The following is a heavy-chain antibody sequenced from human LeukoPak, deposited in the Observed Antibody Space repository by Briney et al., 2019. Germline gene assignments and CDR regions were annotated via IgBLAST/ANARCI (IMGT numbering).Heavy chain of an antibody. V-gene: IGHV3-66*02. CDR1: GFTFSNNS. D-gene: IGHD2/OR15-2a*01. CDR2: IYSGGAT. CDR3: ARGVPSPFPDPFDH. J-gene: IGHJ4*02. Sequence: PGGSLRLSCAVSGFTFSNNSLSWVRQAPGKGPEWVSVIYSGGATHYADSVKGRFTISRDNSKNTLYLQMNSLRSEDTAVYYCARGVPSPFPDPFDHWGQGTLVTVSS.